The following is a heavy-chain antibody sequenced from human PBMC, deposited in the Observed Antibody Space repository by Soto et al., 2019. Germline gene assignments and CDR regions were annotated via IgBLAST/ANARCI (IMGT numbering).Heavy chain of an antibody. D-gene: IGHD5-12*01. Sequence: PSETLSLTCTFSCGAIISYYWSWIRQPPGKGLEWIGYIYYSGSTNYNPSLKSRVTISVDTSKNQFSLKLSSVTAADTAVYYCARDGFEMATIRGFSRRPYYFDYWGQGTLVTVSS. CDR1: CGAIISYY. CDR2: IYYSGST. CDR3: ARDGFEMATIRGFSRRPYYFDY. J-gene: IGHJ4*02. V-gene: IGHV4-59*01.